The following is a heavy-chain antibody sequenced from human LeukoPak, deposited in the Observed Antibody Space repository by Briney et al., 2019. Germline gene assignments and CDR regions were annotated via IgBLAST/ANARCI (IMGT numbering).Heavy chain of an antibody. CDR2: ISGSGGST. Sequence: GGSLRLSCAASGFAFSTCAMSWVRQAPGKGLEWVSSISGSGGSTYYADSVKGRFSISRDNSKNTVYLEMNSLRAEDTALYYCAKGGKNFDFWRFDYWGQGTLVPVSS. CDR1: GFAFSTCA. J-gene: IGHJ4*02. CDR3: AKGGKNFDFWRFDY. D-gene: IGHD3-3*01. V-gene: IGHV3-23*01.